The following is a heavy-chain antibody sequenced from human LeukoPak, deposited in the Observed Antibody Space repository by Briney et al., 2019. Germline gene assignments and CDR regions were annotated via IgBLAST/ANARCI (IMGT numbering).Heavy chain of an antibody. J-gene: IGHJ4*02. CDR2: INHSGST. D-gene: IGHD5-24*01. CDR3: ARDPDGPHDY. V-gene: IGHV4-34*01. CDR1: GGSFSGYY. Sequence: SETLSLTCAVYGGSFSGYYWSWIRQPPGKGLEWIGEINHSGSTNYSPSLKSRVTISVDTSKNQFSLKLSSVTAADTAVYYCARDPDGPHDYWGQGTLVTVSS.